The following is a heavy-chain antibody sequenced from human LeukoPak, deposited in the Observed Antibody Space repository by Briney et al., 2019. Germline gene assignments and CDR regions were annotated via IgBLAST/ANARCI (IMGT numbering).Heavy chain of an antibody. D-gene: IGHD2-2*01. CDR2: ISYDGSNK. J-gene: IGHJ6*03. Sequence: TGGSLRLSCAASGFTFSSYAMHWVRQAPGKGLEWVADISYDGSNKYYADSVKGRFTISRDNSKNTLYLQMNSLRAEDTAVYYCARGSDIVVVPAAMGPYYYMDVWGKGTTVTVSS. CDR1: GFTFSSYA. CDR3: ARGSDIVVVPAAMGPYYYMDV. V-gene: IGHV3-30*04.